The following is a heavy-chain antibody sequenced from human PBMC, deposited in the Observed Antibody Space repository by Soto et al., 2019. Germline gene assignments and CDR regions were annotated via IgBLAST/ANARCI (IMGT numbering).Heavy chain of an antibody. J-gene: IGHJ6*02. D-gene: IGHD3-22*01. V-gene: IGHV5-51*01. CDR1: GYTFTSYC. Sequence: KVSCKASGYTFTSYCIGWVRQMPGKGLEWMGIIYPGDSDTRYSPSFQGQVTISADKSISTAYLQWSSLKASDTAMYYCARLGYYYDSSGYYKVGGPHYYYGMDVWGQGTTLTVSS. CDR2: IYPGDSDT. CDR3: ARLGYYYDSSGYYKVGGPHYYYGMDV.